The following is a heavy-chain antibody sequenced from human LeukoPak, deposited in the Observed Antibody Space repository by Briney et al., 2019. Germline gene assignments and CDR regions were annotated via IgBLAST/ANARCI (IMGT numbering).Heavy chain of an antibody. D-gene: IGHD5-18*01. CDR2: ISSSSSYI. V-gene: IGHV3-21*01. Sequence: GGSLRLSCAASGFTFSSYSMNWVRQAPGKGLEWVLSISSSSSYIYYADSVKGRFTISRDNAKNSLYLQMNSLRAEDTAVYYCARYGVDTAMVFDYWGQGTLVTVSS. J-gene: IGHJ4*02. CDR1: GFTFSSYS. CDR3: ARYGVDTAMVFDY.